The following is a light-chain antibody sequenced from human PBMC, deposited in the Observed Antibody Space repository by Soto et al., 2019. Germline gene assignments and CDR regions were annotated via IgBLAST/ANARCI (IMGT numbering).Light chain of an antibody. CDR1: SGHSNYA. Sequence: QTVATQSPSASASLGASVKLTCTLSSGHSNYAIAWHQQQSEKGPRYLMKLNSDGSHSKGDGIPDRFSGSSSGAERYLTISSLQSEDEADYYCQTWGSGIVVFGGGTKLTVL. J-gene: IGLJ2*01. V-gene: IGLV4-69*01. CDR2: LNSDGSH. CDR3: QTWGSGIVV.